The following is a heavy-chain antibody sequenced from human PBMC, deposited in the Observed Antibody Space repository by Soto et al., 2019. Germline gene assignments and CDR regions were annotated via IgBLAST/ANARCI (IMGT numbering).Heavy chain of an antibody. CDR1: MASPSRDA. CDR2: VVGSCGRN. D-gene: IGHD3-22*01. J-gene: IGHJ5*01. CDR3: AKYSFFFITTQPAVISLLAHLDS. V-gene: IGHV3-23*01. Sequence: QLGRPARIGRAAWMASPSRDAIIRLLLATKKRLGWVSVVVGSCGRNYYANSVKGRFTISRDNSKNTLYLQINSLRAEDTAVYYCAKYSFFFITTQPAVISLLAHLDS.